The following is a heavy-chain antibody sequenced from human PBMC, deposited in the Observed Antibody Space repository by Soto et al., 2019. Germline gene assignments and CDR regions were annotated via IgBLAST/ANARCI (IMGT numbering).Heavy chain of an antibody. D-gene: IGHD6-19*01. V-gene: IGHV3-30*18. CDR2: ISYDGSNK. Sequence: GGSLRLSCAASGFTFSSYGMHWVRQAPGKGLEWVAVISYDGSNKYYADSVKGRFTISRDNSKNTLYLQMNSLRAEDTAVYYCAKAMAGESFDYWGQGTLVTVSS. CDR1: GFTFSSYG. CDR3: AKAMAGESFDY. J-gene: IGHJ4*02.